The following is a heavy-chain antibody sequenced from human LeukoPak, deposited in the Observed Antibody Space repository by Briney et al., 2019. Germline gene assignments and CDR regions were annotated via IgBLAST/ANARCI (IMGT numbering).Heavy chain of an antibody. V-gene: IGHV3-21*01. CDR1: GFTFSDFS. D-gene: IGHD3-22*01. Sequence: GGSLRLSCAASGFTFSDFSMNWVRQAPGKGLEWVSSISGNSVFIYYADSVKGRFTISRDNAKNSLFLQMNSLRAEDTAVYYWARISSAGVHWGQGTLVTVSS. CDR2: ISGNSVFI. CDR3: ARISSAGVH. J-gene: IGHJ4*02.